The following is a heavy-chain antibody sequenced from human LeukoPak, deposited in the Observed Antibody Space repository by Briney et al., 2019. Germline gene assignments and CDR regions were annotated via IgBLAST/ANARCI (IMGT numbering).Heavy chain of an antibody. CDR2: INHSGST. V-gene: IGHV4-34*01. CDR3: ARGLSGDSSGYYPEVFDY. J-gene: IGHJ4*02. Sequence: SETLSLTCAVYGGSFSGYYWSWIRQPPGKGLEWIGEINHSGSTNYNPSLKSRVTISVDTSKNQFSLKLSSVTAADTAVYYCARGLSGDSSGYYPEVFDYWGQGTLVTVSS. CDR1: GGSFSGYY. D-gene: IGHD3-22*01.